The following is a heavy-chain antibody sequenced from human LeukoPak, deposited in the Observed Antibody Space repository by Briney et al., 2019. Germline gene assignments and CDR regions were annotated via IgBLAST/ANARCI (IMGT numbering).Heavy chain of an antibody. CDR3: AREGAGYY. V-gene: IGHV4-61*02. Sequence: SETLSLTCTVSGGSINSGNYYWNWIRQPAGKGLEWIGRIYTNGGIMYNPSLKSRVAILMDTSKNQFSLDLNSVTAADTAMYYCAREGAGYYWGQGTLVTVSS. CDR1: GGSINSGNYY. CDR2: IYTNGGI. D-gene: IGHD1-26*01. J-gene: IGHJ4*02.